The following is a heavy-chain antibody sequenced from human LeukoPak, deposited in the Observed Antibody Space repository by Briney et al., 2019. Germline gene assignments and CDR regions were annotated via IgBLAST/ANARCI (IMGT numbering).Heavy chain of an antibody. CDR2: INPKNGDT. V-gene: IGHV1-2*02. D-gene: IGHD5-12*01. Sequence: SVKVSCKASGYTFDDEYIHWVRQAPGLGLEWMGWINPKNGDTNYAQKFQGRVTMTRDTSISTAYMELRRLKSDDSAVYYCAGRVQKLVATSWFDPWGQGTLVTVSS. CDR1: GYTFDDEY. CDR3: AGRVQKLVATSWFDP. J-gene: IGHJ5*02.